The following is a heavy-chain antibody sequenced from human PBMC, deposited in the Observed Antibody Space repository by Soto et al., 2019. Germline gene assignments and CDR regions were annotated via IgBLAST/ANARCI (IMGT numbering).Heavy chain of an antibody. V-gene: IGHV3-48*01. J-gene: IGHJ6*03. CDR1: GFTFGSYS. CDR3: ARGLRAPLGITSMPYYLDV. Sequence: EVQLVESGGGLVQPGGSLRLSCAASGFTFGSYSMNWVRQAPGKGLEWVSVIISSGGVIYYADSVKGRFTISRDNAKKSLYLQMNSLRAEDTAVYYWARGLRAPLGITSMPYYLDVGGKGTTVTVSS. CDR2: IISSGGVI. D-gene: IGHD2-2*01.